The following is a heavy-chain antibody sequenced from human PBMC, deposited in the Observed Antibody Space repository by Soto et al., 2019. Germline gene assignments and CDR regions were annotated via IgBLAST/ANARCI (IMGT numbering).Heavy chain of an antibody. Sequence: PGGSLRLSCAASGFTVSNAWRHWLRQAPGKGLEWVGRIKSKTDGGTTDYAAPVKGRFTISRDDSKNTLYLQMNSLKTEDTAVYYCTTEEYSGYQENFDYWGQGT. CDR3: TTEEYSGYQENFDY. CDR1: GFTVSNAW. CDR2: IKSKTDGGTT. D-gene: IGHD5-12*01. J-gene: IGHJ4*02. V-gene: IGHV3-15*07.